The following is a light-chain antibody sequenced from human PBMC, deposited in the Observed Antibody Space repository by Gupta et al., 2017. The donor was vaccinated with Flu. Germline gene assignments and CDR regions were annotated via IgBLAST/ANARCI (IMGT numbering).Light chain of an antibody. CDR2: SSN. CDR3: AAWDDSRNGNYV. CDR1: RSNIGSNS. J-gene: IGLJ1*01. Sequence: VTICCSGSRSNIGSNSVNWYQQVPGTSPNLLMYSSNQRPSGVPDRFAGSKSGTSSSLAISGLQSEDEADYYCAAWDDSRNGNYVFGTGTKVTVL. V-gene: IGLV1-44*01.